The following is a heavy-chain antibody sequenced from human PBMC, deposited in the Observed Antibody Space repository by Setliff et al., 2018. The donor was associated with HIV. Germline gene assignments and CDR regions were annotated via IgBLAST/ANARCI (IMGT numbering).Heavy chain of an antibody. D-gene: IGHD3-10*01. V-gene: IGHV4-34*01. CDR2: INKGGNT. Sequence: LSLTCGVYGGSFSGYYWTWIRRPPGKGLHWIGEINKGGNTNYDPSLKSRVTMSVDTSKNQISLRLISLTAADTAVYYCARRPISPYTLTTGMLDPWGQGTLVTVSS. J-gene: IGHJ5*02. CDR3: ARRPISPYTLTTGMLDP. CDR1: GGSFSGYY.